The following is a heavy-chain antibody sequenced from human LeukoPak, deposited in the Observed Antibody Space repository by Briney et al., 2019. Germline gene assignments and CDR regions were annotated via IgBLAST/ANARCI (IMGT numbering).Heavy chain of an antibody. J-gene: IGHJ4*02. CDR1: GFTFRSYS. Sequence: GGSLRLSCAASGFTFRSYSMNWVRQAPGQGLEWVSSISSSSTYIYYADSVKGRFTISRDNANNSLYLQMNSLRADDTAVYYCARDLNYDILTGSLRAYFDSWGQGTLVTVSS. V-gene: IGHV3-21*01. D-gene: IGHD3-9*01. CDR2: ISSSSTYI. CDR3: ARDLNYDILTGSLRAYFDS.